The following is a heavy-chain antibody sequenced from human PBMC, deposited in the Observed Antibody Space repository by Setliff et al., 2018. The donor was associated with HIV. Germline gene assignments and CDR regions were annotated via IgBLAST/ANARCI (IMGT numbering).Heavy chain of an antibody. CDR1: SYIFKDYG. V-gene: IGHV3-30*02. CDR2: IRYDGSKN. D-gene: IGHD6-19*01. J-gene: IGHJ4*02. Sequence: GGSLRLSCEMSSYIFKDYGMNWVRQAPGKGLAWVAFIRYDGSKNYLADSVKGRFTISRDNYKNTLYLQMNSLRAEDTAVYYCAKTASGIAVAGREDYWGQGTLVTVSS. CDR3: AKTASGIAVAGREDY.